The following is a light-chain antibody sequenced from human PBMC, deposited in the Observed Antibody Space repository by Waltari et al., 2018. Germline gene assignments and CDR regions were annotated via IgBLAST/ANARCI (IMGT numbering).Light chain of an antibody. CDR2: GAS. V-gene: IGKV3-20*01. CDR1: QSIISC. J-gene: IGKJ1*01. CDR3: QHYVRLPVT. Sequence: IVLTQSPGTLSLSPGARATLSCRDSQSIISCLVWYQQKPGQAPRLLIYGASTWATGIPDRFSGSGSGTDFSLTISRLEPEDFAVYYCQHYVRLPVTFGQGTKVEIK.